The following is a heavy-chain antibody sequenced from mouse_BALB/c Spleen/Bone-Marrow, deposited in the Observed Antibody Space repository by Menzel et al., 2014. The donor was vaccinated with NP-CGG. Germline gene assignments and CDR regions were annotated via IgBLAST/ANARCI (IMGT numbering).Heavy chain of an antibody. CDR3: ARGIGYDAWFVY. J-gene: IGHJ3*01. Sequence: EVKLMDSGGGLVQPGGSRKLSCAASGFTFSSIGMHWVRQAPEKGLEWVAYISSGSSTIYYADTVKGRFTISRDNPKNTLFLQMTSLRSEDTAMYYCARGIGYDAWFVYWGQGTLVTVSA. CDR1: GFTFSSIG. D-gene: IGHD2-2*01. CDR2: ISSGSSTI. V-gene: IGHV5-17*02.